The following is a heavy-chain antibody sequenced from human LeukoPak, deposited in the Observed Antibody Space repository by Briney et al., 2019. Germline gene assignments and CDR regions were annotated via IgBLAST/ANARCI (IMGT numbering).Heavy chain of an antibody. Sequence: GGSLRLSCAASGFTFDDYAMHWVRQTPGKGLEWVSGISWNGGSIGYADSVKGRFTVSRDNAKNSLYLQMSSLTLDDTASYYCAKDSYGGSGSYYLYSFDMWGQGTMVTVSS. CDR3: AKDSYGGSGSYYLYSFDM. V-gene: IGHV3-9*01. CDR1: GFTFDDYA. D-gene: IGHD3-10*01. CDR2: ISWNGGSI. J-gene: IGHJ3*02.